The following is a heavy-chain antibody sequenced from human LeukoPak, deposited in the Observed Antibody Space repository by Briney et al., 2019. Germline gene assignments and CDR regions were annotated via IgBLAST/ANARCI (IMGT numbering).Heavy chain of an antibody. V-gene: IGHV1-69*13. CDR2: IIPIFGTA. CDR3: ARGGGEYQPLYYFDY. D-gene: IGHD2-2*01. CDR1: GGTFSSYA. J-gene: IGHJ4*02. Sequence: ASVKVSCKASGGTFSSYAISWVRHAPGQGLEWMGGIIPIFGTANYAQKFQGRVTITANESTSTAYMELSSLRSEDTAVYYCARGGGEYQPLYYFDYWGQGTLVTVSS.